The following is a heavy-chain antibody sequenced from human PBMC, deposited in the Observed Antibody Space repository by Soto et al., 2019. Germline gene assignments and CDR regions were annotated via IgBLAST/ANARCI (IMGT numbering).Heavy chain of an antibody. J-gene: IGHJ4*02. V-gene: IGHV1-3*01. CDR3: ARSSGFYYVDY. D-gene: IGHD3-22*01. CDR2: INDGNGHT. CDR1: GYTFTSYA. Sequence: QVQLVQSGAEVKKPGASVKVSCKASGYTFTSYAMHWVRQAPGQRREWMGWINDGNGHTKYSQKFQGRVTITRDTSASTPYMELTSLSSEETAVYYCARSSGFYYVDYWGQGPLVNVSS.